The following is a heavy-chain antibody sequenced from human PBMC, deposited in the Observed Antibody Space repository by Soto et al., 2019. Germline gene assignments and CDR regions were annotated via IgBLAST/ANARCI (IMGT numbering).Heavy chain of an antibody. Sequence: EVQLVESGGGLVKPGGSLRLSCAASGFTFSSYSMNWVRQAPGKGLEWVSSISSSSSYIYYADSVKGRFTISRDNAKNSLYLQMNSLRAEDTAVYYFAGVVVVPAAGIDYWGQGTLVTVSS. V-gene: IGHV3-21*01. CDR1: GFTFSSYS. CDR2: ISSSSSYI. J-gene: IGHJ4*02. CDR3: AGVVVVPAAGIDY. D-gene: IGHD2-2*01.